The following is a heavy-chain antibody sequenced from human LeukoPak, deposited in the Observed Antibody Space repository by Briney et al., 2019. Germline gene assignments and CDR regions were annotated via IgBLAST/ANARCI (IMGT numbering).Heavy chain of an antibody. V-gene: IGHV4-61*02. CDR2: IYTSWST. CDR1: GGSMKSGTYY. D-gene: IGHD4-17*01. Sequence: SQTLSLTCTVSGGSMKSGTYYWSWIRQPAGKGLEWIGRIYTSWSTNYNPSLKSRVTISIDTSKNQFSLNLSSVTAADTAVYYCARGDSNDNDYGDYPDYWGQGTLVTVSS. J-gene: IGHJ4*02. CDR3: ARGDSNDNDYGDYPDY.